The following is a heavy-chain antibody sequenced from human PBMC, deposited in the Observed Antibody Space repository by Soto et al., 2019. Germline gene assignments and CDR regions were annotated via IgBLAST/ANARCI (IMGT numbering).Heavy chain of an antibody. V-gene: IGHV4-59*08. CDR2: INDSGST. D-gene: IGHD2-15*01. CDR1: GDSISFYY. J-gene: IGHJ5*02. CDR3: ARHDSVVVVAAMDWFDP. Sequence: SETLSLTCTVSGDSISFYYWSWIRQPPGKGLEWIAYINDSGSTNYNPSLKSRVTISVDISKNQFSLKLSSVTAADTAVYYCARHDSVVVVAAMDWFDPWGQGTLVTLSS.